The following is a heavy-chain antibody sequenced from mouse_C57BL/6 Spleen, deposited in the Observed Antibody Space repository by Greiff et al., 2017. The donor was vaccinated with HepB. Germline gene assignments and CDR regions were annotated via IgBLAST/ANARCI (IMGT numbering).Heavy chain of an antibody. CDR2: IYPGDGDT. CDR1: GYAFSSSW. V-gene: IGHV1-82*01. J-gene: IGHJ3*01. CDR3: ASYYGSSLLPAWFAY. D-gene: IGHD1-1*01. Sequence: QVQLQQSGPELVKPGASVKISCKASGYAFSSSWMNWVKQRPGKGLEWIGRIYPGDGDTNYNGKFKGKATLTADKSSSTAYMQLSSLTSEDSAVYFCASYYGSSLLPAWFAYWGQGTLVTVSA.